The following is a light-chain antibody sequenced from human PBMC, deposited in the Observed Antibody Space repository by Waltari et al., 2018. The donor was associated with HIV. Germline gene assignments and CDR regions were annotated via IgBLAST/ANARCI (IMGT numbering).Light chain of an antibody. CDR3: HQRSKWPLT. V-gene: IGKV3-11*01. CDR1: QSVGSY. J-gene: IGKJ4*01. CDR2: DSS. Sequence: EIVLTQSPATLSSSPGERATLSCRASQSVGSYLAWYQQKPGQAPRLLMSDSSTRATGIPARFSASGSGTDFTLTISSLEPEDFAVYYCHQRSKWPLTFGGGTKLEIK.